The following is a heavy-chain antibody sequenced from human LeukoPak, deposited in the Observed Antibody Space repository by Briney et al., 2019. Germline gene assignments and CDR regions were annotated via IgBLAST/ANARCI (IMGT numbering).Heavy chain of an antibody. D-gene: IGHD3-10*01. J-gene: IGHJ4*02. CDR1: GYTFTSYG. CDR3: ARDGLIRWLGSDY. CDR2: ISAYNGNT. V-gene: IGHV1-18*01. Sequence: ASVKVSCKASGYTFTSYGISWVRQAPGQGLEWMGWISAYNGNTNYAQKFQGRVTITRDTSASTAYMELSSLRSEDTAVYYCARDGLIRWLGSDYWGQGTLVTVSS.